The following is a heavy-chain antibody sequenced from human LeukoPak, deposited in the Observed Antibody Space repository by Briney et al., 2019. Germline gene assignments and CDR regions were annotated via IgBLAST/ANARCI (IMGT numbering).Heavy chain of an antibody. CDR1: GFSFSSYW. J-gene: IGHJ4*02. CDR2: IKQDGSEK. D-gene: IGHD4-17*01. Sequence: GGSLRLSCAASGFSFSSYWMNWVRQAPGKGLEWVANIKQDGSEKFYVDSVKGRFTISRDNAKNSLYLQMNSLRSDDTAVYYCAAEGGWGPTDYGDHVYWGQGTLVTVSS. CDR3: AAEGGWGPTDYGDHVY. V-gene: IGHV3-7*05.